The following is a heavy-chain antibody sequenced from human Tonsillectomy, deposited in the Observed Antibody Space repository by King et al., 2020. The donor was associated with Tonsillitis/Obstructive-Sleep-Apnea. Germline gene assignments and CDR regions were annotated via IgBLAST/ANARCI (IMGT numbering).Heavy chain of an antibody. Sequence: QLVQSGGGLVKPGGSLRLSCAASGFTFSNAWMNWVRQAPGKGLEWGGRIKSKTDGGTTDYAAPVKGRFTIYRYDSKNTLYLQMNSLKTEDTAVYYCTTGVGHFDSSGYYCDYWGQGTLVTVSS. D-gene: IGHD3-22*01. CDR2: IKSKTDGGTT. CDR3: TTGVGHFDSSGYYCDY. CDR1: GFTFSNAW. V-gene: IGHV3-15*07. J-gene: IGHJ4*02.